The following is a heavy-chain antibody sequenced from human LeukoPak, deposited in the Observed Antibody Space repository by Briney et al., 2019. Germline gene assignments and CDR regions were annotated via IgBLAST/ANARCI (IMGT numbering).Heavy chain of an antibody. J-gene: IGHJ6*02. CDR1: GYTLTGYY. V-gene: IGHV1-2*02. Sequence: ASVKVSCKASGYTLTGYYMHWVRQAPGQGLEWMGWINPNSGGTNYAQKFQGRVTMTRDTSISTAYMELSRLGSDDTAVYYCARDPRYYDFWSGQSYYYGMDVWGQGTTVTVSS. CDR3: ARDPRYYDFWSGQSYYYGMDV. D-gene: IGHD3-3*01. CDR2: INPNSGGT.